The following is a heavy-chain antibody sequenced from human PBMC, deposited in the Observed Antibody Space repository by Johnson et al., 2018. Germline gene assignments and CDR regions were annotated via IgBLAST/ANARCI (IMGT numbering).Heavy chain of an antibody. D-gene: IGHD5-18*01. CDR3: AGGEGDIAMVTGDAFDI. J-gene: IGHJ3*02. CDR2: IIPIFGTA. CDR1: GGTFSSYA. Sequence: QVQLGQSGAEVKKPGSSVKVSCKASGGTFSSYALNWVRPAPGQGLEWTGGIIPIFGTANYAQKFQGSVTITADTSTSPAFMELSRLRSADTAVFYCAGGEGDIAMVTGDAFDIWGQGTMVTVSS. V-gene: IGHV1-69*06.